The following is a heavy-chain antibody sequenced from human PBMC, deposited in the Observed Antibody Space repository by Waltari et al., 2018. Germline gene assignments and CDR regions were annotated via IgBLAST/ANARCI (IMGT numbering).Heavy chain of an antibody. CDR2: IWSDGSKK. CDR1: GFTFGGYG. J-gene: IGHJ4*02. D-gene: IGHD3-9*01. Sequence: QVHLVESGGGVVQPGKSLRPSCAASGFTFGGYGMHWVRQAPGKGLEWVAVIWSDGSKKYYAESVKGRFTISRDNSRRSVSLEMNSLRGEDTAVYYCAKAGRRYFDFSEILEWGLGTQVTVSS. CDR3: AKAGRRYFDFSEILE. V-gene: IGHV3-33*06.